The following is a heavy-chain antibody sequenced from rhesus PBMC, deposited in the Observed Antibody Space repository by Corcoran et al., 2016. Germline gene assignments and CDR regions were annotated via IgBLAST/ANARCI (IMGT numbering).Heavy chain of an antibody. CDR1: GGSISRNY. D-gene: IGHD6-13*01. J-gene: IGHJ5-1*01. CDR2: ISSSSGST. V-gene: IGHV4-173*01. CDR3: ARHAAGPERFDV. Sequence: QLQLQESGPGLVKPSETLSLTCAASGGSISRNYWRWMRQPPGKGLEWIGHISSSSGSTDYNPSLKSRVTISTDTSKNQFSLNLSSVTAADTAVYYCARHAAGPERFDVWGPGVLVTVSS.